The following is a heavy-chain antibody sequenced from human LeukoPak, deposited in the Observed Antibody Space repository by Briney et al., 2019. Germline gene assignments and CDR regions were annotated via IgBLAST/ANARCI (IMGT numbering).Heavy chain of an antibody. CDR1: GFTVSSNY. CDR2: IYGGGNI. D-gene: IGHD5-24*01. J-gene: IGHJ4*02. V-gene: IGHV3-53*01. CDR3: ARGAGYNYPYYFDY. Sequence: GGSLRLSCAASGFTVSSNYMNWVRQAPGKGLEWVSVIYGGGNIYYADSVKGRFTISRDNSKNTLYLQMNSLRTEDTAVYYCARGAGYNYPYYFDYWGQGTLVTVSS.